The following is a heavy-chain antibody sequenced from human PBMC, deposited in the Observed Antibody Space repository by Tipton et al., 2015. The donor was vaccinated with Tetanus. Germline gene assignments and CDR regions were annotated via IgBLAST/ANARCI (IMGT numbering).Heavy chain of an antibody. D-gene: IGHD3-22*01. CDR2: IDPNSGGT. J-gene: IGHJ6*02. V-gene: IGHV1-2*02. Sequence: QLVQSGAEMKKPGASVKVSCTASGYTFTNYYIYWVRQAPGQGLEWMGWIDPNSGGTVYAQKFQCRVTMTRDTAFSTAYMEVSRLRSDDTAVYDWARDRGDYICYGMVVWVPGTTVSVSS. CDR1: GYTFTNYY. CDR3: ARDRGDYICYGMVV.